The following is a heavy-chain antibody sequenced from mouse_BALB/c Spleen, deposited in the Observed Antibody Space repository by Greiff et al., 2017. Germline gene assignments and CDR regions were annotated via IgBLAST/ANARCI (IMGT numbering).Heavy chain of an antibody. CDR3: ARSRRLHAMDY. CDR1: GYSFTSYY. CDR2: IDPFNGGT. D-gene: IGHD1-2*01. V-gene: IGHV1-26*01. Sequence: EVQLQQSGPELMKPGASVKISCKASGYSFTSYYMHWVKQSHGKSLEWIGDIDPFNGGTSYNQKFKGKATLTVDKSSSTAYMHLSSLTSEDSAVYYCARSRRLHAMDYWGQGTSVTVSS. J-gene: IGHJ4*01.